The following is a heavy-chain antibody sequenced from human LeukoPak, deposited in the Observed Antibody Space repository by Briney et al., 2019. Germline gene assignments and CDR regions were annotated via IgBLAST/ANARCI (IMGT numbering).Heavy chain of an antibody. CDR1: AFTTHYW. Sequence: GGSLRLSCTASAFTTHYWLNWVRQSPGKGLAWVANIDRDGRVQHYVDSVEGRFTISRDSAKNSLALQMHSLRAEDTAVYYCTGGSDEVLSGEYYYYMDVWGTGTTVTVSS. CDR3: TGGSDEVLSGEYYYYMDV. J-gene: IGHJ6*03. D-gene: IGHD2/OR15-2a*01. V-gene: IGHV3-7*01. CDR2: IDRDGRVQ.